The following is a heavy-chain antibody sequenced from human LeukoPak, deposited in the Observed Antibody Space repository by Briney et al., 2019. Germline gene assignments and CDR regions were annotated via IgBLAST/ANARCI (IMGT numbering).Heavy chain of an antibody. J-gene: IGHJ6*02. CDR3: ARDRDYDILTGYYPAPPYYYYYGMDV. V-gene: IGHV1-18*01. Sequence: ASVKVSCKASGYTFTSYGISWVRQAPGQGLKWMGWISAYNGNTNYAQKLQGRVTMTTDTSTSTAYMELRSLRSDDTAVYYCARDRDYDILTGYYPAPPYYYYYGMDVWGQGTTVTVSS. CDR2: ISAYNGNT. D-gene: IGHD3-9*01. CDR1: GYTFTSYG.